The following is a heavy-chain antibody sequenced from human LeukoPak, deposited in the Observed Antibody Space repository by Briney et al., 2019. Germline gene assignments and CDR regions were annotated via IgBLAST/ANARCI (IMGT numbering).Heavy chain of an antibody. CDR3: AKDISGSYYRNYFDY. D-gene: IGHD1-26*01. Sequence: PGRSLRLSCAASGFTFDDYAMHWVRQAPGKGLEWVSGISWNSGSIGYADSVKGRFTISRDNAKNSLYLQMNSLRAEDTALYYCAKDISGSYYRNYFDYWGQGTLVTVSS. CDR2: ISWNSGSI. CDR1: GFTFDDYA. J-gene: IGHJ4*02. V-gene: IGHV3-9*01.